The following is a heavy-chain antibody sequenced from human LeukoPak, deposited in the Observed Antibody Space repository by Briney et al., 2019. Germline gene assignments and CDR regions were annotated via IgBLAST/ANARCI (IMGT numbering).Heavy chain of an antibody. CDR2: INHSGST. J-gene: IGHJ6*03. V-gene: IGHV4-34*01. CDR3: ARVVRLWFGELLSIYYYYYMDV. CDR1: GGSFSGYY. Sequence: SETLSLTCAVYGGSFSGYYWSWIRQPPGKGLEWIGKINHSGSTNYNPSLKSRVTISVDTSKNQFSLKLRSVTAADTAVYYCARVVRLWFGELLSIYYYYYMDVWGKGTTVTVSS. D-gene: IGHD3-10*01.